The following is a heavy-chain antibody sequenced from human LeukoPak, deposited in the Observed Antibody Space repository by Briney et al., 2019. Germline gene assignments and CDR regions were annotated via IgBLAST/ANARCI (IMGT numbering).Heavy chain of an antibody. CDR1: GFTFSSYD. CDR3: ARGCLRGYSYGLILDYGMDV. Sequence: PGGSLRLSCAASGFTFSSYDMHWVRQATGKGLEWVSAIGTAGDTYYPGSVKGRFTISRENAKNSLYLQMNSLRAGDTAVYYCARGCLRGYSYGLILDYGMDVWGQGTTVTVSS. J-gene: IGHJ6*02. CDR2: IGTAGDT. D-gene: IGHD5-18*01. V-gene: IGHV3-13*01.